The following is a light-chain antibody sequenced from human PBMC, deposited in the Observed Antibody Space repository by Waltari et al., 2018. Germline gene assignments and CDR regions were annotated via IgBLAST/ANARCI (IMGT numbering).Light chain of an antibody. CDR1: ENLLHSYGYYF. CDR3: MQALRHRT. J-gene: IGKJ2*02. CDR2: LGS. V-gene: IGKV2-28*01. Sequence: IVMTQSPLSLSVTPGEPASISCRSPENLLHSYGYYFLDWYVQKPRQSPQLLFYLGSNRASRVPDRFRGSGSGTDGTLKSSRVEAEDVGVYYCMQALRHRTFGQGTKLEIK.